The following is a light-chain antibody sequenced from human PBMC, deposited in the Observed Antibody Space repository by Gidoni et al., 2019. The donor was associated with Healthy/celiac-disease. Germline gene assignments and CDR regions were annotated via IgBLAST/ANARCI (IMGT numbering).Light chain of an antibody. J-gene: IGKJ5*01. CDR1: QSVRSY. CDR3: QQRSNWPPIT. Sequence: EIVLTQSPATLSLSPGDRATLSCRASQSVRSYLAWYQQKPGQAPRLLIYVASNRATGIPARFRGSGSGTDFTLPVSSLEPEVCAVYYCQQRSNWPPITFGQGTRLEIK. V-gene: IGKV3-11*01. CDR2: VAS.